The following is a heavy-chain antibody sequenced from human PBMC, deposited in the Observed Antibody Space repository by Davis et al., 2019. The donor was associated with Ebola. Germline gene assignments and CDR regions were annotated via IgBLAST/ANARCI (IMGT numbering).Heavy chain of an antibody. D-gene: IGHD1-1*01. Sequence: PGGSLRLSCAASGFIFSRTWMHWVRQVPGKGLLWVSRINTDGRTTDYADSVKGRFIISRDNAKNTLYLQMNSLRAEDTAIYYCAKDLAWNQVEYWGLGSLVTVSS. J-gene: IGHJ4*02. CDR1: GFIFSRTW. CDR2: INTDGRTT. CDR3: AKDLAWNQVEY. V-gene: IGHV3-74*01.